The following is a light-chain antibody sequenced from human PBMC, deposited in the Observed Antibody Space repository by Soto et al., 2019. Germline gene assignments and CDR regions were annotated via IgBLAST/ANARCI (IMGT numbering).Light chain of an antibody. CDR2: GAS. Sequence: EIVMTQSPATLSVSPGERATLSCRASQSVSGNLAWYQQKPGQAPRLLIYGASTRATGIPARFSGSGSGTDFTRTISSLEFEDFSVYYCQQYNNWPPTFGRGTKVEIK. CDR1: QSVSGN. V-gene: IGKV3D-15*01. CDR3: QQYNNWPPT. J-gene: IGKJ1*01.